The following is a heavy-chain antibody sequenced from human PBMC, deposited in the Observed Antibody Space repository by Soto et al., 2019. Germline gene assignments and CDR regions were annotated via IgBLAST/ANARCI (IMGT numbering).Heavy chain of an antibody. V-gene: IGHV3-30-3*01. D-gene: IGHD3-3*01. Sequence: GGSLRLSCAASGFTFSSYAMHWVRQAPGKGLEWVAVISYDGSNKYYADSVRGRFTISRDNSKNTLYLQMNSLRAEDTAVYYCARVNDFWSGHHYYYYYYGMDVWGQGTTVTVS. CDR1: GFTFSSYA. J-gene: IGHJ6*02. CDR2: ISYDGSNK. CDR3: ARVNDFWSGHHYYYYYYGMDV.